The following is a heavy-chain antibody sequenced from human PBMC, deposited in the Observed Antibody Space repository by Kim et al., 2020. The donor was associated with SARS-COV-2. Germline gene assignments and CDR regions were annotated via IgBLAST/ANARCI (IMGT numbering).Heavy chain of an antibody. CDR1: GYTFTSYA. V-gene: IGHV1-3*01. CDR2: INAGNGNT. CDR3: AREATYCRYEEGYLCWFDP. J-gene: IGHJ5*02. Sequence: ASVKVSCKASGYTFTSYAMHWVRQAPGQRLEWMGWINAGNGNTKYSQKFQGRVTITRDTSASTAYMELSSLRSEDTAVYYCAREATYCRYEEGYLCWFDPWGQGTLVTVSS. D-gene: IGHD2-15*01.